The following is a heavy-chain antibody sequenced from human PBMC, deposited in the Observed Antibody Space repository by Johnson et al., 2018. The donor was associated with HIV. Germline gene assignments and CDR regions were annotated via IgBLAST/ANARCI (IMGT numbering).Heavy chain of an antibody. CDR2: ISYDGSNK. CDR3: ARDREVVTASHDAFDI. D-gene: IGHD2-21*02. Sequence: QVQLVESGGGVVQPGRSLRLSCAASGFTFSSYGMHWVRQAPGKGLEWVAVISYDGSNKYYADSVKGRFTISRDNAKNSLYLQMNSLRAEDTALYYCARDREVVTASHDAFDIWGQGTMVTVSS. CDR1: GFTFSSYG. V-gene: IGHV3-30*03. J-gene: IGHJ3*02.